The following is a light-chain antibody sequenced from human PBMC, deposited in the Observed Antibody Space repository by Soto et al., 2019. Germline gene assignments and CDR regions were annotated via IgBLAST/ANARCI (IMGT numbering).Light chain of an antibody. V-gene: IGLV2-23*02. CDR1: SRDVGGYNL. CDR3: QSYDSSLSAVV. Sequence: QSVLTQPASVSGSPGQSITISCTGDSRDVGGYNLVSWYQQYPGKAPKLIIYEVSKRPSGVSNRFSGSKSGNTASLTISGLQAEDEADYHCQSYDSSLSAVVFGGGTKLTVL. CDR2: EVS. J-gene: IGLJ2*01.